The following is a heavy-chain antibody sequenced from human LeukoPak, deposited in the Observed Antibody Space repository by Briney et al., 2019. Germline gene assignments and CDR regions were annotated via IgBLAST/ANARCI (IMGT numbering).Heavy chain of an antibody. CDR3: AREGYYDFWSGYSKHYFDY. J-gene: IGHJ4*02. V-gene: IGHV1-18*01. CDR2: ISAYNGNT. D-gene: IGHD3-3*01. CDR1: GYTFTSYG. Sequence: ASLKVSCKASGYTFTSYGISWVRQAPGQGLEWMGWISAYNGNTNYAQKLQGRVTMTTDTSTSTAYMELRSLRSDDTAVYYCAREGYYDFWSGYSKHYFDYWGQGTLVTVSS.